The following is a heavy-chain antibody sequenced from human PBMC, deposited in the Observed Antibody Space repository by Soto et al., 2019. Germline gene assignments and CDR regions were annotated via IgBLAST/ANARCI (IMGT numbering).Heavy chain of an antibody. CDR3: ARELSSWYGSKDWFDP. D-gene: IGHD6-13*01. Sequence: EVQLVESGGGLVKPGGSLRLSCAASGFTFSSYSMNWVRQAPGKGLEWVSSISSSSSYIYYADSVKGRFTISRDNAKNSLYRQMNSLRAEDTAVYYCARELSSWYGSKDWFDPWGQGTLVNVSS. CDR1: GFTFSSYS. J-gene: IGHJ5*02. V-gene: IGHV3-21*01. CDR2: ISSSSSYI.